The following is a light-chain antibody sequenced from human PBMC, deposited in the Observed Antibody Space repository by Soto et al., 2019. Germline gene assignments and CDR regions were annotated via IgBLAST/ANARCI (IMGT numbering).Light chain of an antibody. CDR2: EGS. V-gene: IGLV2-23*01. Sequence: QSVLTQPASVSGSPGQSITISCTGTSSDVGSYNLVSWYQQHPGKAPKLMIYEGSKRPSGVSNRFSGSKSGNTASLTISGLQAEGEADYYCCSYAGSSTDVVFGGGTKLTVL. CDR1: SSDVGSYNL. CDR3: CSYAGSSTDVV. J-gene: IGLJ2*01.